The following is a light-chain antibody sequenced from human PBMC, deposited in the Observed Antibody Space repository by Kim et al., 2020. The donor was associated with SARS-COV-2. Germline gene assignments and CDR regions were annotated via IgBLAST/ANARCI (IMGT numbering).Light chain of an antibody. CDR3: NSRDSSGNHWV. J-gene: IGLJ3*02. V-gene: IGLV3-19*01. Sequence: SSELTQDPAVSVALGQTVRITCQGDSLRSYYASWYRQKPGQAPVLVIYDKNNRPSGIPDRFSGSSSGNTASLTITGAQAEDEADYYCNSRDSSGNHWVFGGGTKLTFL. CDR2: DKN. CDR1: SLRSYY.